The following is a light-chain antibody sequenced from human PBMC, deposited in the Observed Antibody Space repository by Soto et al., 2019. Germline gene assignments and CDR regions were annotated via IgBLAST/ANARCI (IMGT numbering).Light chain of an antibody. CDR2: EIS. CDR1: NSNLGSYNL. Sequence: QSVLTQPASVSGSPGQSITISCTGTNSNLGSYNLVSWYQQHPGKAHKLMIYEISKRPSGVSNRFSGSKSGNTASLTISGLQAEDEADYHCCSYSGSYTYVFGPGTKVTVL. J-gene: IGLJ1*01. CDR3: CSYSGSYTYV. V-gene: IGLV2-23*02.